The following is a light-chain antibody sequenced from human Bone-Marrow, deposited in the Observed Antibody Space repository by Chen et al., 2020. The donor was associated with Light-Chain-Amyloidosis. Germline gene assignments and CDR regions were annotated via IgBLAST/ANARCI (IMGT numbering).Light chain of an antibody. CDR1: QGISSA. V-gene: IGKV1-13*02. CDR2: DAS. CDR3: QQFNSYTQG. J-gene: IGKJ5*01. Sequence: AIQLTQSPSSLSASVGDRVTITCRASQGISSALAWYQQKPGKAPKLLIYDASSLESGVPSRFSGSGSGTDFTLTISSLQPEDFATYYCQQFNSYTQGFGQGTRLEIK.